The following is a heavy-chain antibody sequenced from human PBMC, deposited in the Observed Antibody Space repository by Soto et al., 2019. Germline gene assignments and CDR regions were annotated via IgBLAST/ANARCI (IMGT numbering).Heavy chain of an antibody. D-gene: IGHD1-26*01. CDR2: IFYSGST. J-gene: IGHJ6*02. V-gene: IGHV4-59*01. Sequence: SETLSLTCTVSGGSITHYYWSWIRQSPGEGLEWIGSIFYSGSTNYNSSLQSRISISVDTSKNQFSLKLTSVTAADTAVYFCARVVATWDLYFGMDVWGQGTTVTVSS. CDR1: GGSITHYY. CDR3: ARVVATWDLYFGMDV.